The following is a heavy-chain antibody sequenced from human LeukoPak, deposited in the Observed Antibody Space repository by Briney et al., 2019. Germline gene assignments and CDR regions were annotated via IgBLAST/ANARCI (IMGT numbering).Heavy chain of an antibody. CDR3: AKDSAKKYDDY. CDR2: ISGNGDST. J-gene: IGHJ4*02. D-gene: IGHD2/OR15-2a*01. CDR1: GFTFISYS. V-gene: IGHV3-23*01. Sequence: GGSLRLSCSASGFTFISYSMTWVRQAPGKGLEWVSSISGNGDSTYYADSVKGRFTISRDNSKNTLFLQMNSLRAEDTAVYYCAKDSAKKYDDYWGQGTLVTVSS.